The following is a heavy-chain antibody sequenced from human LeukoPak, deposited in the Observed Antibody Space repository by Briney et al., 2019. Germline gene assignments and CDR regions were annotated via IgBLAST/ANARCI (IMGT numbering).Heavy chain of an antibody. CDR2: IHYTGST. CDR3: ARYWGPYDNSGAYFDY. CDR1: GDSISSSSYY. Sequence: SETLSLTCTVSGDSISSSSYYWVWLRQPPGKGLEWIATIHYTGSTYYNPSLKSRVTIFVDTSKNQFSLKLSSVTAADTAMCYCARYWGPYDNSGAYFDYWGQGTLVTVSS. J-gene: IGHJ4*02. D-gene: IGHD3-22*01. V-gene: IGHV4-39*01.